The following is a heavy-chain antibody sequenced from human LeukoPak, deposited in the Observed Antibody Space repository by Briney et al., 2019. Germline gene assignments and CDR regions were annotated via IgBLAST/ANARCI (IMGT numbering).Heavy chain of an antibody. D-gene: IGHD6-19*01. CDR3: ARVARIAVAGPDPFLGY. Sequence: ASVKVSCKASGYTFTGYYTHWVRQAPGQGLEWMGWINPNSGGTNYAQKFQGRVTMTRDTSISTAYMELSRLRSDDTAVYYCARVARIAVAGPDPFLGYWGQGTLVTVSS. CDR2: INPNSGGT. J-gene: IGHJ4*02. V-gene: IGHV1-2*02. CDR1: GYTFTGYY.